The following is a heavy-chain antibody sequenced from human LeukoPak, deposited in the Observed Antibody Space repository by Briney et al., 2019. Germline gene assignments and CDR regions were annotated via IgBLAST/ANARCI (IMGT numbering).Heavy chain of an antibody. D-gene: IGHD3-22*01. Sequence: GSLRLSCAASGFTFSSYAMSWIRQPAGKGLEWIGRIYTSGSTNYNPSLKSRVTISVDTSKNQFSLKLSSVTAADTAVYYCAREGGHYYDSSAEYFQHWGQGTLVTVSS. CDR3: AREGGHYYDSSAEYFQH. CDR2: IYTSGST. J-gene: IGHJ1*01. V-gene: IGHV4-4*07. CDR1: GFTFSSYA.